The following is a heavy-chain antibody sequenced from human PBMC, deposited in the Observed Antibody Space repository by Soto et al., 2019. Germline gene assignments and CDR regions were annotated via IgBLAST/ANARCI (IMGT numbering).Heavy chain of an antibody. Sequence: ASVKVSCKASGYTFTSYDINWVRQATGQGLEWMGWMNPNSGNTGYAQKFQGRVTMTRNTSISTAYMELSSLRSEDTAVYYCARGSGRNGYDYYYYMDVWGKGTTATVSS. CDR1: GYTFTSYD. D-gene: IGHD2-8*01. J-gene: IGHJ6*03. CDR3: ARGSGRNGYDYYYYMDV. V-gene: IGHV1-8*01. CDR2: MNPNSGNT.